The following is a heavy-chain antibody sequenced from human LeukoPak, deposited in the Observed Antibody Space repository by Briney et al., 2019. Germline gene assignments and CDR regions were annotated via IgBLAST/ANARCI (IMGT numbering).Heavy chain of an antibody. D-gene: IGHD3-22*01. Sequence: SETLSLTCTVSGGSISSGGYYWSWIRQHPGKGLEWIGYIYYSGSTYYNPSLKSRVTISVDTSKNQFSLKLSSVTAADTAVYYCARVVGDYYDSSGNEDYWGQGTLVTVSS. CDR2: IYYSGST. V-gene: IGHV4-31*03. CDR1: GGSISSGGYY. CDR3: ARVVGDYYDSSGNEDY. J-gene: IGHJ4*02.